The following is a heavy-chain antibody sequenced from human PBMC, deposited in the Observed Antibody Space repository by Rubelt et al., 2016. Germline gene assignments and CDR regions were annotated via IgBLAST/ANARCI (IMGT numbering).Heavy chain of an antibody. CDR2: IWYDGSNK. CDR3: ARDFMY. V-gene: IGHV3-30*01. J-gene: IGHJ4*02. D-gene: IGHD3-16*01. Sequence: IWYDGSNKYYADSVKGRFTISRDNSKNTLYLQMNSLRAEDTAVYYCARDFMYWGQGTLVTVSS.